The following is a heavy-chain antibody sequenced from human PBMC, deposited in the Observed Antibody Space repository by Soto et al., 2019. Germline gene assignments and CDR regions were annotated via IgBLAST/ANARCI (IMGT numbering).Heavy chain of an antibody. CDR2: LSSSGKTI. J-gene: IGHJ3*02. CDR1: GFIFGDYY. CDR3: ASENPELGLDTFDI. V-gene: IGHV3-11*01. D-gene: IGHD1-7*01. Sequence: QVQLVESGGGLVEPGGSLRLSCAASGFIFGDYYMSWVRQAPGKELEWLSYLSSSGKTISYVDSVKGRFTISRDNAKNSLYLQMNSLRAEDTAVFYCASENPELGLDTFDIWGQGTMVTVSS.